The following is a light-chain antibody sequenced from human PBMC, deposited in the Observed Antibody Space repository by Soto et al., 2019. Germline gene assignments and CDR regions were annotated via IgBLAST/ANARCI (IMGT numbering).Light chain of an antibody. Sequence: QSVLTQPPSVSGAPGQRVTISCTGSSSNIGGGYDVHWYQQLPGTAPKLLIYNNINRPSGVPDRFSGSKSGTSASLAIAGLQAEDEADYYCQSYDTMLSGPGVFGGGTKLTVL. CDR1: SSNIGGGYD. CDR3: QSYDTMLSGPGV. J-gene: IGLJ2*01. CDR2: NNI. V-gene: IGLV1-40*01.